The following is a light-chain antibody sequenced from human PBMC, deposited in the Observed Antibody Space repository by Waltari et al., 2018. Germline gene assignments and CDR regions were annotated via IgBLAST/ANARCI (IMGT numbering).Light chain of an antibody. Sequence: QSALTQPASVSGSPGQSITISCTGTSSDVGNYKRVSWYQQHPGKALKLMIYAVRKRPSGVSDRFSGSKSGDMASLTISGLQPEDEAEYFCSSYAGSSKGVFGGGTKVTVL. CDR1: SSDVGNYKR. V-gene: IGLV2-23*02. CDR3: SSYAGSSKGV. CDR2: AVR. J-gene: IGLJ2*01.